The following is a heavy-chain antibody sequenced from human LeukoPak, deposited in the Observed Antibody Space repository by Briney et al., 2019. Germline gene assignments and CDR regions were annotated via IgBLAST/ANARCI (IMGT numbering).Heavy chain of an antibody. CDR3: ARSGFNYDFWSGYYTGLHWFDP. D-gene: IGHD3-3*01. J-gene: IGHJ5*02. CDR2: IYYSGST. Sequence: SETLSLTCTVSGGSISSYYWSWIRQPPGKGLEWIGYIYYSGSTNYNPALKSRVTISVDTSKNQFSLKLSSVTAEDTAVYYGARSGFNYDFWSGYYTGLHWFDPWGQGTLVTVSS. CDR1: GGSISSYY. V-gene: IGHV4-59*08.